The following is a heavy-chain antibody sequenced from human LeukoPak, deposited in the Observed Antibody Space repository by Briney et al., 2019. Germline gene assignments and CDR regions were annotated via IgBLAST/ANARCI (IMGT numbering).Heavy chain of an antibody. CDR3: ARDGPDSSFYFDY. V-gene: IGHV3-21*01. J-gene: IGHJ4*02. CDR1: GFTFSSYS. CDR2: ISSSSSYI. D-gene: IGHD6-13*01. Sequence: PGGSLRLSCAASGFTFSSYSMNWVRQAPGKGLEWVSSISSSSSYIYYADSVKGRFTISRDNAKNSLYLQMNSLRAEDTAVYYCARDGPDSSFYFDYWGQGTLVTVSS.